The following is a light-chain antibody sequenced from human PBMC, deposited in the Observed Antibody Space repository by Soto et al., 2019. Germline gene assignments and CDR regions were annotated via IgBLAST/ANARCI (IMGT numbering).Light chain of an antibody. Sequence: EIVMTQSPATLSVSPGERATLSCRASQSVNSNLAWYRQKPGQVPRLLISDASTRATGVPARFSGSGSGTEFTLTISSLQPEDSGIYYCQQYNFWPPLTFGGGTKVEIK. V-gene: IGKV3-15*01. CDR1: QSVNSN. J-gene: IGKJ4*01. CDR3: QQYNFWPPLT. CDR2: DAS.